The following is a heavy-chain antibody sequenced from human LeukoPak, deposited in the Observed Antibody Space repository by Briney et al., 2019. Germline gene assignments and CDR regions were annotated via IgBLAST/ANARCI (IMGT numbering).Heavy chain of an antibody. J-gene: IGHJ6*03. CDR2: VTGNAATT. CDR3: AKIQGYMDV. V-gene: IGHV3-23*01. Sequence: PGGFLRLSCAASGFTFSNHGMIWVRQDPGGGLGWVSAVTGNAATTYYADSVKGRFTISRDNSKNTLYLQMNSLRAEDTGVYYCAKIQGYMDVWGKGTTVTVSS. CDR1: GFTFSNHG.